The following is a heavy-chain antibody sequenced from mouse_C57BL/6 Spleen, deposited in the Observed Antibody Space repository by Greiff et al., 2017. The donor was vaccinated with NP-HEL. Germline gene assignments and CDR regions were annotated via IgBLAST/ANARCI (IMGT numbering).Heavy chain of an antibody. CDR1: GYTFTSYW. CDR3: TRITTVGWYFDV. Sequence: VQLQQSGTVLARPGASVKMSCKTSGYTFTSYWMHWVKQRPGQGLEWIGAIYPGNSDTSYNQKFKGKAKLTAVTSASTAYMELSSLTNEDSAVYYCTRITTVGWYFDVWGTGTTVTVSS. CDR2: IYPGNSDT. D-gene: IGHD1-1*01. V-gene: IGHV1-5*01. J-gene: IGHJ1*03.